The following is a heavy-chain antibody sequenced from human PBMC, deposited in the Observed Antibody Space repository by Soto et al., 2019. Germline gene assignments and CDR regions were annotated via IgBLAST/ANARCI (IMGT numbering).Heavy chain of an antibody. CDR3: ARAVVVVAATPGYNWFDP. CDR2: INHSGST. Sequence: SETLSLTCAVYGGSFSGYYWSWIRQPPGKGLEWIGEINHSGSTNYNPSLKSRVTISVDTSKNQFSLKLSSVTAADTAVYYCARAVVVVAATPGYNWFDPWGLGTLVTVSS. J-gene: IGHJ5*02. V-gene: IGHV4-34*01. D-gene: IGHD2-15*01. CDR1: GGSFSGYY.